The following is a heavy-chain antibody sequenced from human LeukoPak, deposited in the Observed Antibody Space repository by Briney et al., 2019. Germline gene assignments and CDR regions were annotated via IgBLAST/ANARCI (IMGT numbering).Heavy chain of an antibody. CDR3: AKDLRGSSSWYYFDY. V-gene: IGHV3-23*01. CDR2: ISGSGGST. D-gene: IGHD6-13*01. CDR1: GFTFSSFA. Sequence: GGSLRLSCAASGFTFSSFAMSWVRQAPRKGLEWVSAISGSGGSTYYADSVKGRFTISRANSKNTLYLQMNSLRAEDTAVYYCAKDLRGSSSWYYFDYWGQGTLVTVSS. J-gene: IGHJ4*02.